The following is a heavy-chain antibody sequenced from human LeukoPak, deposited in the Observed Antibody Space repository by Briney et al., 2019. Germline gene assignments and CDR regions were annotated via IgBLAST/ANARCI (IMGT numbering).Heavy chain of an antibody. Sequence: PSETLSLTCTVSGGSISTSNYYWGWVRQPPGKALEWIGNIFYSGSTYYSPSLKSRVTISLDTSRNQFSLKLNSVTAADTAVYYCARVVWFGEYYYYYYMDVWGKGTTVTVSS. CDR2: IFYSGST. CDR1: GGSISTSNYY. CDR3: ARVVWFGEYYYYYYMDV. J-gene: IGHJ6*03. D-gene: IGHD3-10*01. V-gene: IGHV4-39*07.